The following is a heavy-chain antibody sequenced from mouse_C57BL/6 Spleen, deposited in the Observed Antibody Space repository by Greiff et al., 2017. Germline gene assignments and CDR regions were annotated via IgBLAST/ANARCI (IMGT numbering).Heavy chain of an antibody. J-gene: IGHJ4*01. CDR2: INPNNGGT. CDR3: ERSNWEEDDKDY. D-gene: IGHD4-1*02. Sequence: EVKLLESGPELVKPGASVKMSCKASGYTFTDYNMHWVKQSPGKSLEWIGYINPNNGGTSYNQKFKGKATLTVNKSSSTAYMELRSLTSEDSAVYDGERSNWEEDDKDYWGQGTSVTVSA. V-gene: IGHV1-22*01. CDR1: GYTFTDYN.